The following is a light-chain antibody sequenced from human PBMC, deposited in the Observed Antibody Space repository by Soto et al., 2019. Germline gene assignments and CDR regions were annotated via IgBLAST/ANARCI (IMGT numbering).Light chain of an antibody. CDR1: SSDVGGYNY. J-gene: IGLJ3*02. CDR3: CSYAGSSTWV. V-gene: IGLV2-23*02. CDR2: EVN. Sequence: QSALTQPASVSGSPGQSITISCTGISSDVGGYNYVSWYQHHPGKAPKLMIYEVNNRPSGISNRFSGSKSGNTASLTISGLQAEDEADYYCCSYAGSSTWVFGGGTKLTVL.